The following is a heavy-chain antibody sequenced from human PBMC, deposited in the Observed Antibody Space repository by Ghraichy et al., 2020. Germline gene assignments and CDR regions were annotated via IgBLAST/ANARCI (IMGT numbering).Heavy chain of an antibody. D-gene: IGHD2-15*01. V-gene: IGHV4-59*01. CDR2: VYYSGST. CDR1: GGSISGFY. J-gene: IGHJ4*02. Sequence: SETLSLTCTVSGGSISGFYWSWIRQPPGKGLEWIGYVYYSGSTSYNTSLKSRVTISVDTSKNQFSFKLSSVTAADTAVYYCARRGSAAYPIDYWGQGTLVHVSS. CDR3: ARRGSAAYPIDY.